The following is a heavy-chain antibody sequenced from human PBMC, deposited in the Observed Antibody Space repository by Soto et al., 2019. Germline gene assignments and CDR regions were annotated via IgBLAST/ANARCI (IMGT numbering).Heavy chain of an antibody. Sequence: QVQLVQSGAEVMQPGASVKVSCKASGYTFTSYYIQWVRQAPGQGLEWMGTINPSGGSTNYAQTFQGRVTMTRDTSTSTVYMELSSLRSEDTAIYYCSRGYPPRDQLGNLPGAFWGQGTLVTVSS. CDR1: GYTFTSYY. D-gene: IGHD1-1*01. J-gene: IGHJ4*02. V-gene: IGHV1-46*03. CDR2: INPSGGST. CDR3: SRGYPPRDQLGNLPGAF.